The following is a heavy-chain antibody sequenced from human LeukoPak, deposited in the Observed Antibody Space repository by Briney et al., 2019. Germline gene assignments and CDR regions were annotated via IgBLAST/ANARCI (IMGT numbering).Heavy chain of an antibody. CDR2: INTDGRNT. CDR1: GFTFSNYD. CDR3: TRDAGTAGAERLDY. Sequence: GGSLRLSCAASGFTFSNYDMHWVCRAPGKGLVWVSRINTDGRNTDYADSVKGRFTISRDNAKNTLYLQMNSLRAEDTAVYYCTRDAGTAGAERLDYWGQGTLVTVSS. J-gene: IGHJ4*02. V-gene: IGHV3-74*01. D-gene: IGHD2-21*02.